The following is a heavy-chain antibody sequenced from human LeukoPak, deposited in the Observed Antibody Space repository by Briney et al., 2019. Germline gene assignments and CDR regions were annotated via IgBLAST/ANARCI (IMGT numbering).Heavy chain of an antibody. Sequence: GGSLRLSCAASGFTFSSYGIHWVRQAPGKGLEWVAAISYDGSSKYYADSVKGRFTISRDNSKNTLYLQVNSLRAEDTAVYYCARDQGVVVHGKYHYYGMDVWGQGTTVTVSS. J-gene: IGHJ6*02. V-gene: IGHV3-30*03. CDR3: ARDQGVVVHGKYHYYGMDV. D-gene: IGHD3-22*01. CDR2: ISYDGSSK. CDR1: GFTFSSYG.